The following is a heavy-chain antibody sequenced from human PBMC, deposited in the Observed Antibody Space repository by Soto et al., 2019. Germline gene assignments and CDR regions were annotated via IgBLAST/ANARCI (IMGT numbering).Heavy chain of an antibody. CDR3: ARGGTMVRGQAVDWFDP. CDR1: GGTFSSYA. V-gene: IGHV1-69*12. J-gene: IGHJ5*02. Sequence: QVQLVQSGAEVKKPGSSVKVSCKASGGTFSSYAISWVRQAPGQGLEWMGGIIPIFGTANYAQKFQGRVTITADESTSTASMELSSLRSEDTAVYYCARGGTMVRGQAVDWFDPWGQGTLVTVSS. CDR2: IIPIFGTA. D-gene: IGHD3-10*01.